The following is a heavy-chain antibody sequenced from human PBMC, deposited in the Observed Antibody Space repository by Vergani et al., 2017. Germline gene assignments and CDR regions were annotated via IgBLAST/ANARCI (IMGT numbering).Heavy chain of an antibody. CDR1: CGSISSGGYY. J-gene: IGHJ5*02. Sequence: QVQLQESGPGLVKPSQTLSLICTVSCGSISSGGYYWSWLRQHPGKGLEWIGYIYYSGSTYYNPSLKSRVTISVDTSKNQFSLKLSSVTAADTAVYYCERRIKRLVWSGYSNWFDPWGQGTLVTVSS. CDR3: ERRIKRLVWSGYSNWFDP. CDR2: IYYSGST. V-gene: IGHV4-31*03. D-gene: IGHD3-3*01.